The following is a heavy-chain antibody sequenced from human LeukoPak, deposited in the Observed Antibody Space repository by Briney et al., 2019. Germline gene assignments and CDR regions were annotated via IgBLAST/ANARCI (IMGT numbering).Heavy chain of an antibody. D-gene: IGHD3-22*01. J-gene: IGHJ5*02. CDR3: ARYRSLYYYDSSGLEGFDP. Sequence: GAAVKVSCKASGYTFTSYGNSWVRQAPGQGLEWVGLISAYNGNTNYAHKLQGRVTMTTDTSTSTAYMELRSLRSDDTAVYYCARYRSLYYYDSSGLEGFDPWGRGALVSVSS. CDR1: GYTFTSYG. V-gene: IGHV1-18*01. CDR2: ISAYNGNT.